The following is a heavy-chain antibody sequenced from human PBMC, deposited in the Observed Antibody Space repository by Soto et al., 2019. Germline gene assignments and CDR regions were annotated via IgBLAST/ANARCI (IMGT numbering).Heavy chain of an antibody. Sequence: SETLSLTCAVYGGSFSGYYWIWIRQPPGKGLEWIGEINHSGSTNYNPSLKSRVTISVDTSKNQFSLKLSSVTAADTAVYYCARGLRFWSGYYIRRWFDPWGQGTLVTVSS. CDR1: GGSFSGYY. J-gene: IGHJ5*02. CDR2: INHSGST. D-gene: IGHD3-3*01. V-gene: IGHV4-34*01. CDR3: ARGLRFWSGYYIRRWFDP.